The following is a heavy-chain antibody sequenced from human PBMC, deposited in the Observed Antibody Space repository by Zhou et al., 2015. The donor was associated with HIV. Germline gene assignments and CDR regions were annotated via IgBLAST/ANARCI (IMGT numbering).Heavy chain of an antibody. CDR1: GGTFSSYA. D-gene: IGHD2/OR15-2a*01. V-gene: IGHV1-69*01. J-gene: IGHJ4*02. CDR3: ARGGEMGYKLEGSTTFDY. Sequence: QVQLVQSGAEVKKPGSSVKVSCKASGGTFSSYAISWVRQAPGQGLEWMGGIIPIFGTANYAQKFQGRVTITADESTSTAYMELSSLRSEDTAVYYCARGGEMGYKLEGSTTFDYWGQGNPGSPSPQ. CDR2: IIPIFGTA.